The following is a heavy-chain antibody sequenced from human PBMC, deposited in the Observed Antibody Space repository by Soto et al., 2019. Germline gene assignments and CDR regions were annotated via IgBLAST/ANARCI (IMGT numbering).Heavy chain of an antibody. Sequence: PSETLSLTCTVSGDSISSDGCHWSWIRQSPGKGLEWIGYIYNGGRTFYRPSLESRINMSLDATKNSYSLRLTSVTAADTAVYYCARAPVGMDSINFFDHWGQGILGTSPQ. V-gene: IGHV4-30-4*01. CDR2: IYNGGRT. CDR1: GDSISSDGCH. J-gene: IGHJ4*02. CDR3: ARAPVGMDSINFFDH. D-gene: IGHD2-8*01.